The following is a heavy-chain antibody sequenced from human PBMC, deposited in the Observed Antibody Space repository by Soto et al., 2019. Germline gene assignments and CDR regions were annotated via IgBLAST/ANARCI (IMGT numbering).Heavy chain of an antibody. V-gene: IGHV3-30-3*01. CDR2: ISYDGSKK. J-gene: IGHJ4*02. CDR1: GFTFSSYA. D-gene: IGHD3-3*01. CDR3: ARDLRSGDY. Sequence: QVQLVESGGGVVQPGRSLRLSCAASGFTFSSYAMHWVRQAPGKGLEWVAVISYDGSKKYYADSVKGRFTISRDNSKNTLYLQMNSLRAEDTAVYYCARDLRSGDYWGQGTPVTVSS.